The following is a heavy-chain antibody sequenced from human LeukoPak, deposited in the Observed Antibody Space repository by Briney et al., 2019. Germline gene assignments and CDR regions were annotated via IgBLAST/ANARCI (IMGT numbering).Heavy chain of an antibody. D-gene: IGHD6-13*01. V-gene: IGHV3-30*18. Sequence: GGSLRLSCAASGFTFSSYGMHWVRQAPGKGLEWVAVISYDGSNKYYADSVKGRFTISRDNSKNTLYLQMNSLRAEDTAVYYCAKDSSSWSFDYWGQGTLVTVSP. CDR2: ISYDGSNK. CDR3: AKDSSSWSFDY. CDR1: GFTFSSYG. J-gene: IGHJ4*02.